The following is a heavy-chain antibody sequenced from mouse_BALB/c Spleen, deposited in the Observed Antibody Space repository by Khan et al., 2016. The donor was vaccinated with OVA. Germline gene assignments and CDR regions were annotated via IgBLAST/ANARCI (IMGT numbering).Heavy chain of an antibody. CDR3: ARVHGGYFDC. CDR2: ISYSGNT. Sequence: EVQLQELGPGLVKPSQSLSLTCTVTGYSITSDYAWNWIRQFPGNKLEWLGYISYSGNTKYNPSLKSRISVNRDTSKNQFFLQLNSVTTEDTAIYYCARVHGGYFDCWGQGTTLTVSS. CDR1: GYSITSDYA. V-gene: IGHV3-2*02. J-gene: IGHJ2*01.